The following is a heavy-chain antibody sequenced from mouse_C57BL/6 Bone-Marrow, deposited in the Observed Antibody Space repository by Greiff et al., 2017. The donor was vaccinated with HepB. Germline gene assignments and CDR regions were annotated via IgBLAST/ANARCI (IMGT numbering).Heavy chain of an antibody. Sequence: EVKLQESGPGLVKPSQSLSLTCSVTGYSITSGYYWNWIRQFPGNKLAWMGYISYDGSNNYNPSLKNRISITRDTSKNQFFLKLNSVTTEDTATYYCARVGSSDGYFDYWGQGTTLTVSS. J-gene: IGHJ2*01. CDR3: ARVGSSDGYFDY. D-gene: IGHD1-1*01. CDR2: ISYDGSN. CDR1: GYSITSGYY. V-gene: IGHV3-6*01.